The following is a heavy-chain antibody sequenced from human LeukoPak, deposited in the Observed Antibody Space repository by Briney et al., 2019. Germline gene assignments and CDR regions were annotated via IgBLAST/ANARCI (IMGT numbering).Heavy chain of an antibody. J-gene: IGHJ6*03. D-gene: IGHD6-13*01. V-gene: IGHV4-59*01. CDR1: GGSISSYY. CDR2: IYYSGST. Sequence: SETLSLTCTVSGGSISSYYWSWIRQPPGKGLEWIGYIYYSGSTNYNPSLKSRVTISVDTSKNQFSLTLSSVTAADTAVYYCARKVEAAAGTIYYYYYMDVWGKGTTVTVSS. CDR3: ARKVEAAAGTIYYYYYMDV.